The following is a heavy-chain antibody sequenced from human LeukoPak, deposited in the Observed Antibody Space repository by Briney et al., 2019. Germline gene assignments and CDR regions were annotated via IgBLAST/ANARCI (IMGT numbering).Heavy chain of an antibody. Sequence: GSLRLSCAASGFTVSSNYMSWVRQPPGKGLEWIGEINHSGSTNYNPSLKSRVTISVDTSKNQFSLKLSSVTAADTAVYYCARHRYYDSSGYYLDYWGQGTLVTVSS. D-gene: IGHD3-22*01. J-gene: IGHJ4*02. CDR3: ARHRYYDSSGYYLDY. V-gene: IGHV4-34*01. CDR2: INHSGST. CDR1: GFTVSSNY.